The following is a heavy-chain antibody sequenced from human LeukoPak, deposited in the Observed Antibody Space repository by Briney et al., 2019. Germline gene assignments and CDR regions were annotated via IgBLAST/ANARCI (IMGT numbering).Heavy chain of an antibody. Sequence: ASVKVSCKASGYTFTNYDINWVRQATGQGLEWMGWINPNSGYAGYAQKFQGRVTVTRDTSISTAYMDLSSLRSEDTAVYYCARGNRLYSSSWSSLAFDIWGQGTVVTVSS. CDR3: ARGNRLYSSSWSSLAFDI. D-gene: IGHD6-13*01. J-gene: IGHJ3*02. CDR2: INPNSGYA. CDR1: GYTFTNYD. V-gene: IGHV1-8*01.